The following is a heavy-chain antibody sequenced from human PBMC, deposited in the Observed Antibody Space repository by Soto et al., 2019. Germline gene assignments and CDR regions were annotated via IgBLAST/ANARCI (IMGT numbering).Heavy chain of an antibody. CDR1: GGLFSSYA. CDR2: IIPVFGTT. Sequence: QEQLVQSGPEVKEPGSSVKVSCKASGGLFSSYAISWVRQAPGQGLEWLGGIIPVFGTTNYSEKFQGRVTITADESTNTAYMELSSLRSGVTAIYYCARGGSPYVWFNEFWGQGTLVTVSS. D-gene: IGHD3-16*01. CDR3: ARGGSPYVWFNEF. V-gene: IGHV1-69*01. J-gene: IGHJ4*02.